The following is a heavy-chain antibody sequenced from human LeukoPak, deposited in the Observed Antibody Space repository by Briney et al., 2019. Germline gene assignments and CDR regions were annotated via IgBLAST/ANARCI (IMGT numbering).Heavy chain of an antibody. J-gene: IGHJ5*02. V-gene: IGHV4-39*02. CDR3: TRGVLEWSNWFDP. CDR2: ISPGGST. D-gene: IGHD3-3*01. CDR1: GDSISSGSHF. Sequence: PSETLSLTCTVSGDSISSGSHFWGWIRQPPGKGLEWIASISPGGSTYYNPSLKSRVTISVDTSKNHFSLMLNSMSAADTAVYLCTRGVLEWSNWFDPWGQGTLVTVSS.